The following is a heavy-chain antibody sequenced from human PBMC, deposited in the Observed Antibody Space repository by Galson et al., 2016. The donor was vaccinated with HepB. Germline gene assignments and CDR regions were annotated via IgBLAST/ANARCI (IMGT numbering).Heavy chain of an antibody. D-gene: IGHD3-10*01. CDR3: ARMKFGFKVFDQ. CDR2: IYHTGST. CDR1: GASISSDRW. J-gene: IGHJ4*02. V-gene: IGHV4-4*02. Sequence: ETLSLTCAVSGASISSDRWWNWLRQSPGKGLEWIGEIYHTGSTNYNPPLKSRVSISIDKSKNDFSLDLGSVTAADTAIYYCARMKFGFKVFDQWGQGTLVTVSP.